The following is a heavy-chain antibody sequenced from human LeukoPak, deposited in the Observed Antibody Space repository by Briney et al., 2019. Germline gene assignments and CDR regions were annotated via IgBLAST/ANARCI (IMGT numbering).Heavy chain of an antibody. CDR3: AGRLYYYGSGSQRYYFDY. J-gene: IGHJ4*02. CDR1: GGSISSGGYY. D-gene: IGHD3-10*01. Sequence: SQTLSLTCTVSGGSISSGGYYWSWIRQHPGKGLEWIGYIYYSGSTYYNPSLKSRVTISVDTSKNQFSLKLSSVTAADTAVYYCAGRLYYYGSGSQRYYFDYWGQGTLVTVSS. V-gene: IGHV4-31*03. CDR2: IYYSGST.